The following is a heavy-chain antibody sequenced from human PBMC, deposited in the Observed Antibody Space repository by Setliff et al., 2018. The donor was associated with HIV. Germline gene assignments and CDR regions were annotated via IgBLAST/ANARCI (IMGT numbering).Heavy chain of an antibody. J-gene: IGHJ6*03. CDR1: GGSISSSSYY. CDR2: IHESGST. D-gene: IGHD2-2*01. V-gene: IGHV4-39*01. CDR3: GNQAVVPADMDYYYYIDV. Sequence: PSETLSLTCTVSGGSISSSSYYWGWIRQPPGKGLEWIGSIHESGSTHYNPSLESRVTISVDTSKNQFSLKLSSVTAADTAVYYCGNQAVVPADMDYYYYIDVWGKGTTVTVSS.